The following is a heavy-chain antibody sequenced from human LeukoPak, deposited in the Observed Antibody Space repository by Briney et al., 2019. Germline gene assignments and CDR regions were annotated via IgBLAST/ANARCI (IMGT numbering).Heavy chain of an antibody. CDR3: ARDPPRRRYFDWLSNPDYFDY. V-gene: IGHV1-18*01. CDR2: ISAYNGNT. Sequence: GASVKVSCKASGYTFTSYGISWVRQAPGQGLEWMGWISAYNGNTNYAQKLRGRVTMTTDTSTSTAYMELRSLRSDDTAVYYCARDPPRRRYFDWLSNPDYFDYWGQGTLVTVSS. J-gene: IGHJ4*02. D-gene: IGHD3-9*01. CDR1: GYTFTSYG.